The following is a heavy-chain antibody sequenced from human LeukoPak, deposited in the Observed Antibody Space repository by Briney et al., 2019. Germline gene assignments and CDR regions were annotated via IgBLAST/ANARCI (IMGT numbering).Heavy chain of an antibody. CDR1: GFTFSSYA. CDR2: ISGRGGST. V-gene: IGHV3-23*01. J-gene: IGHJ4*02. Sequence: GGSLRLSCAASGFTFSSYAMSWVRQAPGKGLVWVSAISGRGGSTFYADSGKGRFTISRDNSKNTLYLQMNSLRAEDTAVYYCAQAGGSYPLYFDYWGQGTLVTVSS. CDR3: AQAGGSYPLYFDY. D-gene: IGHD1-26*01.